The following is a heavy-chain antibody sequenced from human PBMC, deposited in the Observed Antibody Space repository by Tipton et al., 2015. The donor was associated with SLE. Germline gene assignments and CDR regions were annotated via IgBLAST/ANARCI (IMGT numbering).Heavy chain of an antibody. CDR2: INWNGGST. CDR1: GFTFSSYS. V-gene: IGHV3-20*04. D-gene: IGHD4-11*01. CDR3: ARDFYSNAFDI. Sequence: SLRLSCAASGFTFSSYSMNWVRQAPGKGLEWVSGINWNGGSTGYADSVKGRFTISRDNAKNSLYLQMNSLRAEDTALYYCARDFYSNAFDIWGQGTMVTVSS. J-gene: IGHJ3*02.